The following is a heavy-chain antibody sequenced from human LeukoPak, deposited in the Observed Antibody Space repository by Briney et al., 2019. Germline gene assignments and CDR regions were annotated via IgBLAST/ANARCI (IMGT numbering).Heavy chain of an antibody. CDR3: ARGYSSSWFVDY. D-gene: IGHD6-13*01. J-gene: IGHJ4*02. CDR1: GYTFTSYA. Sequence: APVKVSCKASGYTFTSYAMHWVRQAPGQRLEWMGWINAGNGNTKYSQKFQGRVTITRDTSASTAYMELSSLRSEDTAVYYCARGYSSSWFVDYWGQGTLVTVSS. V-gene: IGHV1-3*01. CDR2: INAGNGNT.